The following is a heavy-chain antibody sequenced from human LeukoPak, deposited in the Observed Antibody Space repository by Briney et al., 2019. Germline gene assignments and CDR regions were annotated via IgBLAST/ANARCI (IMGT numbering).Heavy chain of an antibody. Sequence: SETLSLTCTVSGGSIRSRNYYWGWIRQPPGKGLEWIGTIYCSGSTYYNACLTSRVTISVDTSKHQFSLKLNSVTAADTAVYYCARIPIAAAGDYYFDYWGQGTLVSVSS. V-gene: IGHV4-39*01. CDR1: GGSIRSRNYY. J-gene: IGHJ4*02. D-gene: IGHD6-13*01. CDR3: ARIPIAAAGDYYFDY. CDR2: IYCSGST.